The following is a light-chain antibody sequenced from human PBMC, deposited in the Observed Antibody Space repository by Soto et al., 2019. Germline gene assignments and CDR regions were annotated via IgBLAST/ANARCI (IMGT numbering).Light chain of an antibody. J-gene: IGKJ2*01. CDR3: QQRTNWPPLYA. CDR2: DAS. V-gene: IGKV3-11*01. Sequence: EIVLTQSPATLSLSPGERATLSCRASQSIRTSLAWYQQKPGQAPRLLIYDASNRATGIPARFSGSGSGTDFTITISSLEPEDFAVYYCQQRTNWPPLYAFGQGTKLEIK. CDR1: QSIRTS.